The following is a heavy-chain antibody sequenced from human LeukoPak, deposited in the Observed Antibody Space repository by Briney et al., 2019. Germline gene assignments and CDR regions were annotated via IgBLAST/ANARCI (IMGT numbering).Heavy chain of an antibody. D-gene: IGHD4-17*01. CDR2: IYTSGST. CDR1: GGSISSGSYY. V-gene: IGHV4-61*02. CDR3: ARTMTTVTSGYYYYYMDV. Sequence: SETLSLTCAVSGGSISSGSYYWSWIRQPAGKGLEWIGRIYTSGSTNYNSSHKSLVTISVDTSKNQFSLKLSSVTAADTAVYYCARTMTTVTSGYYYYYMDVWGKGTTVTVSS. J-gene: IGHJ6*03.